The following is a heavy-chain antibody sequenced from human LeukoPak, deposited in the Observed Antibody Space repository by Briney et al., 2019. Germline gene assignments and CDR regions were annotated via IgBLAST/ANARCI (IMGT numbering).Heavy chain of an antibody. CDR1: GGSFSGYY. CDR3: ASASSTNWGTFDY. CDR2: INHSGST. Sequence: PSETLSLTCAVYGGSFSGYYWSWIRQPPGKGLERIGEINHSGSTNYNPSLKSRVTISVDTSKNQFSLKLSSVTAADTAVYYCASASSTNWGTFDYWGQGTLVTVSS. V-gene: IGHV4-34*01. D-gene: IGHD7-27*01. J-gene: IGHJ4*02.